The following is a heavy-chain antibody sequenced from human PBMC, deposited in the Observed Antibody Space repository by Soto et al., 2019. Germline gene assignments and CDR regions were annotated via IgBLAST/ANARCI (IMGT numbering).Heavy chain of an antibody. V-gene: IGHV1-46*03. Sequence: ASLKVSCKASGYTFTSHYIHWVRQAPGQGLEWMGIINPSGGSTTYAQKFQGRVTMTRDTSTSTVYMELSSLRSEDTAVFYCARKGIIGSYSAFDIWGQGTMVTV. CDR1: GYTFTSHY. CDR2: INPSGGST. CDR3: ARKGIIGSYSAFDI. D-gene: IGHD1-26*01. J-gene: IGHJ3*02.